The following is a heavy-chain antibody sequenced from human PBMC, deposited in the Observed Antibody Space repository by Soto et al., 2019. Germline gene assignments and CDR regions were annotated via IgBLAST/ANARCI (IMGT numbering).Heavy chain of an antibody. CDR2: IIAGSGNT. J-gene: IGHJ4*02. D-gene: IGHD3-10*01. Sequence: ASVKVSGKASGYGFTWFNIHWVRQAPGQRLEWMGWIIAGSGNTKYSQKFQERVTITRDMSTSTTYMELSSLRSEDTAVYYCAAEYYYGDSDPEGRIDWGQGTLVTVS. CDR1: GYGFTWFN. V-gene: IGHV1-3*01. CDR3: AAEYYYGDSDPEGRID.